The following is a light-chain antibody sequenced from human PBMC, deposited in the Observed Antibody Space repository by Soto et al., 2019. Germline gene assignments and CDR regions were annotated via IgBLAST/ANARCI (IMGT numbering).Light chain of an antibody. CDR3: QKYHSAPWT. CDR2: GAS. V-gene: IGKV1-27*01. J-gene: IGKJ1*01. CDR1: QDISKY. Sequence: DIQMTQSPSSLSASVGDRVTITCRASQDISKYLAWFQQKPGKAPKLLIYGASSLQSGVPSRFSGGGSGTDFSLTISSPQPEDVATYYCQKYHSAPWTFGQGTKVEIK.